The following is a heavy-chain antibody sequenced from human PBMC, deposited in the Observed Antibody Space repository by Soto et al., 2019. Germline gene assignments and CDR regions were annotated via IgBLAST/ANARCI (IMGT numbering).Heavy chain of an antibody. Sequence: PSETLSLTCTVSGGSISSYYWSWIRQPAGKGLEWIGRIYTSGSTNYNPSLKSRVTMSVDTSKNQFSPKLSSVTAADTAVYYCARVSIAAAGMAPLDIWGQGTMVTVSS. V-gene: IGHV4-4*07. CDR3: ARVSIAAAGMAPLDI. D-gene: IGHD6-13*01. CDR1: GGSISSYY. J-gene: IGHJ3*02. CDR2: IYTSGST.